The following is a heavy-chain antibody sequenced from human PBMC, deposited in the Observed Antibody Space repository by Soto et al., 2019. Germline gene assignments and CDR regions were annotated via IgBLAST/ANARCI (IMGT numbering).Heavy chain of an antibody. V-gene: IGHV1-69*12. Sequence: QVQLVQSGAEVKKPGSSVKVSCKASGGTFSSYAISWVRQAPGQGLEWMGGIIPIFGTANYAQKFQGRVRITADESTSTAYMELSSVRSEDTAVYYCARRARVPAATYYFDYWGQGTLVTVCS. CDR1: GGTFSSYA. CDR2: IIPIFGTA. J-gene: IGHJ4*02. CDR3: ARRARVPAATYYFDY. D-gene: IGHD2-2*01.